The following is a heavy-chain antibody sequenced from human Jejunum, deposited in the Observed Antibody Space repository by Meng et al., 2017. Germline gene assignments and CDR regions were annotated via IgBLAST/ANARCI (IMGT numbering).Heavy chain of an antibody. J-gene: IGHJ4*02. CDR2: IYYGGTT. D-gene: IGHD5-18*01. V-gene: IGHV4-61*01. CDR3: ARGSRGYSYG. CDR1: GGSVSSGSYY. Sequence: QDPGPGLVRPSETLSLTCTVSGGSVSSGSYYWSWIRQPPGKGLEWIGYIYYGGTTNYNPPLKSRVTISADTSKNQFSLKLSSVTAADTAVYYCARGSRGYSYGWGQGTLVTVFS.